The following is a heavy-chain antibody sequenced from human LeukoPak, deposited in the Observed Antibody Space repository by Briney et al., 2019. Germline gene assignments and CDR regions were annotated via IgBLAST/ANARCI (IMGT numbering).Heavy chain of an antibody. D-gene: IGHD4/OR15-4a*01. V-gene: IGHV1-46*01. CDR2: INPSGGST. Sequence: ASVKVSCKASGYTFTSYYMHWVRQAPGQGLEWMGIINPSGGSTSYAQKFQGRVTMTTDTSTSTVYMELSSLRSEDTAVYYCASGSGAKNTKRNWFDPWGQGTLVTVSS. CDR1: GYTFTSYY. J-gene: IGHJ5*02. CDR3: ASGSGAKNTKRNWFDP.